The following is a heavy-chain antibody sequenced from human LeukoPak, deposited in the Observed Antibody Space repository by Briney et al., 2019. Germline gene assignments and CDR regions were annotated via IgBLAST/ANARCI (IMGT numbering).Heavy chain of an antibody. CDR3: ARDPRYNWNDAGGY. V-gene: IGHV3-48*03. D-gene: IGHD1-1*01. Sequence: GGSLRLSCAASGFTFSSYEMNWVRQAPGKGLGWVSYISSSGSTIYYADPVKGRFTISRDNAKNSLYLQMNSLRAEDTAVYYCARDPRYNWNDAGGYWGQGTLVTVSS. CDR1: GFTFSSYE. CDR2: ISSSGSTI. J-gene: IGHJ4*02.